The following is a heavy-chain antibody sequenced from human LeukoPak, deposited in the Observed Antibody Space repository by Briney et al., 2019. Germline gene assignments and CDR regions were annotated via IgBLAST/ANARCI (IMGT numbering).Heavy chain of an antibody. D-gene: IGHD6-13*01. J-gene: IGHJ5*02. Sequence: PSQTLSLTCTVSGGSISSGGYYWSWIRQHPGKGLEWIGYIYCSGSTYYNPSLKSRVTISVDTSKNQLSLKLSSVTAADTAVYYCARDFRTAAAGTVNWFDPWGQGTLVTVSS. V-gene: IGHV4-31*03. CDR1: GGSISSGGYY. CDR2: IYCSGST. CDR3: ARDFRTAAAGTVNWFDP.